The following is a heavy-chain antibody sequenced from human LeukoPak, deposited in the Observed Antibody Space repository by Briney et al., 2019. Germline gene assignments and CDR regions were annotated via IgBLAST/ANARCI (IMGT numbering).Heavy chain of an antibody. CDR2: IYSGGST. CDR1: GFTVGSNY. Sequence: GGSLRLSSAASGFTVGSNYMSWVRQAPGKGLEWVSVIYSGGSTYYADSVKGRFTISRDNSKNTLYLQMNSLRAEDTAVYYCARVKGYSYGYSFDYWGQGTLVTVSS. CDR3: ARVKGYSYGYSFDY. J-gene: IGHJ4*02. V-gene: IGHV3-53*01. D-gene: IGHD5-18*01.